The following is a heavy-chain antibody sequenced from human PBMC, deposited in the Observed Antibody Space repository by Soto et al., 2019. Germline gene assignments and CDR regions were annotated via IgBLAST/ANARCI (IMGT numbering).Heavy chain of an antibody. V-gene: IGHV3-9*01. CDR2: ISWNSGSI. CDR3: AKSRPLTIFGVDELIGEGFDY. CDR1: GFTFDDYA. Sequence: GGSLRLSCAASGFTFDDYAMHWVRQAPGKGLEWVSGISWNSGSIGYADSVKGRFTISRDNAKNSLYLQMNSLRAEDTALYYCAKSRPLTIFGVDELIGEGFDYWGQGTLVTVSS. D-gene: IGHD3-3*01. J-gene: IGHJ4*02.